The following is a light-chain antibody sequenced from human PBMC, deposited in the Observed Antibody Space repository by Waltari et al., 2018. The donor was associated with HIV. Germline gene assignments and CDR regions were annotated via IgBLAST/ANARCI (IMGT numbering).Light chain of an antibody. CDR3: QHRRSWPLT. J-gene: IGKJ4*01. CDR1: QSVSSSY. Sequence: EIVLTQSPGTMSLSPGEGATLSCRASQSVSSSYLAWYQHKPGQAPRLLIYGASSRATGIPDRFSGSGSGTDFTLTISRLEPEDFAVYYCQHRRSWPLTFGGGTNVEI. CDR2: GAS. V-gene: IGKV3D-20*02.